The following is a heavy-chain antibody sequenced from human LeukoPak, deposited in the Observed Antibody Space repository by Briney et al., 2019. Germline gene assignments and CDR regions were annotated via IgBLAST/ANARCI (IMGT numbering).Heavy chain of an antibody. D-gene: IGHD6-6*01. Sequence: PGGSLRLSCAASGFSFSSYWMSWVRQAPGKGLEWVANIEQDGSEKYYVDSVKGRFTISRDNAKNSLYLQMNSLSAEDTAIYYCARLLAARNVFDIWGQGTMVTVSS. CDR2: IEQDGSEK. J-gene: IGHJ3*02. CDR3: ARLLAARNVFDI. V-gene: IGHV3-7*01. CDR1: GFSFSSYW.